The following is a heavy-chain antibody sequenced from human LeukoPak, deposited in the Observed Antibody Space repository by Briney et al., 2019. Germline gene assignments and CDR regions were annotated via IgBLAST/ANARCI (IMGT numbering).Heavy chain of an antibody. D-gene: IGHD5-18*01. CDR3: ARGGTVVDTANPFDF. J-gene: IGHJ4*02. Sequence: ASVKVSCKASGCTFTSYYMHWVRQAPGQGLEWMGWISAFNGNTSYAQKLQGRITMTTDTSTSTVYMELRSLRSDDTAVYYCARGGTVVDTANPFDFWGQGTLVTVSS. CDR2: ISAFNGNT. V-gene: IGHV1-18*04. CDR1: GCTFTSYY.